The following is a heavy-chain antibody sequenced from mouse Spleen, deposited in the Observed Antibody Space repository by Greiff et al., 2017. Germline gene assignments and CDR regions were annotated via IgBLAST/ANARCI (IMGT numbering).Heavy chain of an antibody. V-gene: IGHV5-9-3*01. CDR2: ISSGGGNT. CDR1: GFTFSSYA. Sequence: EVQRVESGGGLVKLGGSLKLSCAASGFTFSSYAMSWVRQTPEKRLEWVATISSGGGNTYYPDSVKGRFTISRDNAKNTLYLQMSSLKSEDTAMYYCARHHYCYGRRYYARDYWGQGTSVTVSS. CDR3: ARHHYCYGRRYYARDY. D-gene: IGHD1-1*01. J-gene: IGHJ4*01.